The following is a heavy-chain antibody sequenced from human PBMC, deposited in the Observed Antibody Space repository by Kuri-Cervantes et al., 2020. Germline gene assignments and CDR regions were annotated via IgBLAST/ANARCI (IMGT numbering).Heavy chain of an antibody. Sequence: GGSLRLSCAASEFTFSNAWMSWVRQAPGKGLEWVANIKQDGSEKYYVDSVKGRFTISRDIAKNSLYLQMNSLRAEDTAVYYCARYYYDSSGSDYWGQGTLVTVSS. J-gene: IGHJ4*02. CDR2: IKQDGSEK. CDR1: EFTFSNAW. V-gene: IGHV3-7*04. CDR3: ARYYYDSSGSDY. D-gene: IGHD3-22*01.